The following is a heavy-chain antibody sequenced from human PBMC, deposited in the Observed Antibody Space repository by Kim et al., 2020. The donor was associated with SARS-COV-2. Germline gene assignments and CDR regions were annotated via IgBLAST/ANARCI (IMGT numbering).Heavy chain of an antibody. CDR1: GFTFSSYA. D-gene: IGHD2-2*01. V-gene: IGHV3-23*01. J-gene: IGHJ6*02. CDR3: AKEERMVVEYQLRSLIGYYGMDV. Sequence: GGSLRLSCAASGFTFSSYAMSWVRQAPGKGLEWVSAISGSGGSTYYADSVKGRFTISRDNSKNTLYLQMNSLRAEDTAVYYCAKEERMVVEYQLRSLIGYYGMDVWGQGTTVTVSS. CDR2: ISGSGGST.